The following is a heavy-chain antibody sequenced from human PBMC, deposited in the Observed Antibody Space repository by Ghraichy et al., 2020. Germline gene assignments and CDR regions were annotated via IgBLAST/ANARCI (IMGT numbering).Heavy chain of an antibody. Sequence: GESLNISCKGSGYTFTNYWISWVRQMPGKGLEWMGRIDPSDSYTIYSPSFRGQVTVSADNSISTAYLQWSSLKASDTAMYFCARLSRDYYDSRGNHLSHWRQGTLVTVSS. CDR3: ARLSRDYYDSRGNHLSH. V-gene: IGHV5-10-1*04. J-gene: IGHJ4*02. CDR1: GYTFTNYW. D-gene: IGHD3-22*01. CDR2: IDPSDSYT.